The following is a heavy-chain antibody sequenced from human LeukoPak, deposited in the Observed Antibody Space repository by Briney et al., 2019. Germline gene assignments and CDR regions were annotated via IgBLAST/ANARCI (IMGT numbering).Heavy chain of an antibody. Sequence: GGSLRLSCAASGFTFSSYGMSWVRQAPGKGLEWVSAISGRGGSTYYADSVKGRFTISRDNSRNTLYMQMYSRRAEETAVYYCARGLKRRAAAGPAYYYYYMDVWGKGTTVTVSS. V-gene: IGHV3-23*01. CDR3: ARGLKRRAAAGPAYYYYYMDV. CDR1: GFTFSSYG. D-gene: IGHD6-13*01. J-gene: IGHJ6*03. CDR2: ISGRGGST.